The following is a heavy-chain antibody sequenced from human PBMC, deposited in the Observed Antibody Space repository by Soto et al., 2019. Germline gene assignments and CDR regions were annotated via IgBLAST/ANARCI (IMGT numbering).Heavy chain of an antibody. CDR1: GFSVRTYC. CDR3: AREPGGCSGTWYDS. Sequence: VGALRLSCEDSGFSVRTYCLHWFRQVPGKGLVWVSRINHDGNVTNYADSVKGRFTISRDNSKNTLFLRMNGLRAEDTAVYYCAREPGGCSGTWYDSWGQGTVVTVSS. V-gene: IGHV3-74*01. D-gene: IGHD3-16*01. CDR2: INHDGNVT. J-gene: IGHJ5*01.